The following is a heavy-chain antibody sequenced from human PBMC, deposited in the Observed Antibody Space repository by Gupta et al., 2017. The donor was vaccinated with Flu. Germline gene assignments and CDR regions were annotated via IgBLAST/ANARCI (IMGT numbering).Heavy chain of an antibody. CDR1: GASLDGGGYY. J-gene: IGHJ4*02. Sequence: QVQLQESGPGLVKASQTLSLTCIVSGASLDGGGYYWTWIRQRPGEGLEWIGYIYYAGNTYYNPSLKSRLTISLETSKSQFSLRLTSVTVADTAVYYCARSINSNYEYWGQGVLVTVSS. CDR2: IYYAGNT. CDR3: ARSINSNYEY. D-gene: IGHD4-4*01. V-gene: IGHV4-31*03.